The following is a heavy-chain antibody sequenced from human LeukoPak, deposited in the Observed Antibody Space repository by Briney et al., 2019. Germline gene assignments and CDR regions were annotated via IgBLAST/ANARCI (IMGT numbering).Heavy chain of an antibody. CDR3: ASTVSDGDYEGEWFDP. CDR2: IVVGSGNT. J-gene: IGHJ5*02. D-gene: IGHD4-17*01. CDR1: GFTFTSSA. V-gene: IGHV1-58*01. Sequence: SVKVSCKASGFTFTSSAVQWVRQARGQRLEWIGWIVVGSGNTNYAQKFQERVTITRDMSTSTAYMELSSLRSEDTAVYYCASTVSDGDYEGEWFDPWGQGTLVTVSS.